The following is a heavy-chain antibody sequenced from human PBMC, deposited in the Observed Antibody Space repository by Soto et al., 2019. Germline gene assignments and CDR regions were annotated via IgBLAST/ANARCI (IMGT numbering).Heavy chain of an antibody. CDR1: GFTLSSFS. Sequence: QLQLVESGGGVVQPGRSLRLSCAASGFTLSSFSMHWVRQAPGKGLEWVAVIRYDGRDKYYGESVKGRFTISRDNSKNTLDLQMNSLRDEDTAVYYCAREEIEVTGGMDVWGQGTTVTVSS. CDR3: AREEIEVTGGMDV. D-gene: IGHD2-21*02. V-gene: IGHV3-30*04. CDR2: IRYDGRDK. J-gene: IGHJ6*02.